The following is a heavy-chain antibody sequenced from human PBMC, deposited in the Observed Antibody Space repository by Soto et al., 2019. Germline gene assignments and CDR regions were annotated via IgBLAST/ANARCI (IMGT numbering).Heavy chain of an antibody. CDR1: GFTFSSYG. D-gene: IGHD6-6*01. Sequence: GGSLRLSCAASGFTFSSYGMHWVRQAPGKGLEWVAVIWYDGSNKYYADSVKGRFTISRDKTNNTLYLQMNSLRAEDTAVYYCARFSSSSDGMDVWGQGTTVTVSS. CDR3: ARFSSSSDGMDV. V-gene: IGHV3-33*01. J-gene: IGHJ6*02. CDR2: IWYDGSNK.